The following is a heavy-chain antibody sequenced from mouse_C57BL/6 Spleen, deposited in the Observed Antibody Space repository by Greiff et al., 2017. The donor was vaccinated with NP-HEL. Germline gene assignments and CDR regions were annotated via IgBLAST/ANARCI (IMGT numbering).Heavy chain of an antibody. D-gene: IGHD1-1*01. V-gene: IGHV1-15*01. J-gene: IGHJ2*01. CDR1: GYTFTDYE. Sequence: QVQLKESGAELVRPGASVTLSCKASGYTFTDYEMHWVKQTPVHGLEWIGAIDPETGGPAYNQKFKGKAILTADKSSSTAYMELRSLTSEDSAVYYCTSENYYGSSYALDYWGQGTTLTVSS. CDR3: TSENYYGSSYALDY. CDR2: IDPETGGP.